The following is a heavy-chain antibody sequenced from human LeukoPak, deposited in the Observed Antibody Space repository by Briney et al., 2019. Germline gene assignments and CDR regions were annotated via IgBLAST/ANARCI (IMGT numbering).Heavy chain of an antibody. CDR2: IIPIFGTA. Sequence: SVKVSCKAFGGTFSSYAISWVRQAPGQGLEWMGGIIPIFGTANYAQKFQGRVTITTDESTSTAYMELSSLRSEDTAVYYCARPARDCSSTSCPPYYYYYMDVWGKGTTVTVSS. J-gene: IGHJ6*03. CDR1: GGTFSSYA. V-gene: IGHV1-69*05. CDR3: ARPARDCSSTSCPPYYYYYMDV. D-gene: IGHD2-2*01.